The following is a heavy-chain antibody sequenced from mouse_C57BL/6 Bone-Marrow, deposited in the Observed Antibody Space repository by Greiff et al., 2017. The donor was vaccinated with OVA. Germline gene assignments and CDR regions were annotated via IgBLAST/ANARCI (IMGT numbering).Heavy chain of an antibody. CDR2: IYPGDGDT. J-gene: IGHJ3*01. D-gene: IGHD2-3*01. CDR3: ARWGDGYFAY. Sequence: VKLQESGAELVKPGASVKISCKASGYAFSSYWMNWVKQRPGKGLEWIGQIYPGDGDTNYNGKFKGKATLTADKSSSTAYMQLSSLTSEDSAVYFCARWGDGYFAYWGQGTLVTVSA. V-gene: IGHV1-80*01. CDR1: GYAFSSYW.